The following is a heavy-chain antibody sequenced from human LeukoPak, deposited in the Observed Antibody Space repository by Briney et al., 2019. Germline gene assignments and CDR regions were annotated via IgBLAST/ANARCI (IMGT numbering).Heavy chain of an antibody. V-gene: IGHV3-7*01. J-gene: IGHJ6*03. CDR2: IRQDGSEK. CDR3: ARGSTNDYGDYFYYHMDV. D-gene: IGHD4-17*01. Sequence: GGSLRLSCAASGFTFNNYWMSWVRQAPGKGLEWVANIRQDGSEKYYVDSVKGRFTVSRDSAKNLLFLQMNSLRAADTAVYYCARGSTNDYGDYFYYHMDVWGKGTTVTVSS. CDR1: GFTFNNYW.